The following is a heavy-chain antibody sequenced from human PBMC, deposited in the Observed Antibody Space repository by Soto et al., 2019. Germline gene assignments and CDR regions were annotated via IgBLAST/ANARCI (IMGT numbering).Heavy chain of an antibody. CDR2: IYYSGST. CDR3: ARALAKNIYTRFDP. J-gene: IGHJ5*02. CDR1: GGSISSYY. Sequence: PSETLSLTCTVSGGSISSYYWSWIRQPPGKGLEWIGYIYYSGSTNYNPSLKSRVTISVDTSKNQFSLKLSSVTAADTAVYYCARALAKNIYTRFDPWGQGTLVTVSS. D-gene: IGHD2-2*02. V-gene: IGHV4-59*01.